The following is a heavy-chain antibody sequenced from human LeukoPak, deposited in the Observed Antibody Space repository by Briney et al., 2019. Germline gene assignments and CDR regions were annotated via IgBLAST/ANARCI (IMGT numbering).Heavy chain of an antibody. CDR1: GFTFSSYG. CDR2: IWYDGSNK. CDR3: AREGEGYYDAFDI. Sequence: GRSLRLSCAASGFTFSSYGMHWVRQAPGKGLEWVAVIWYDGSNKYYADSVKGRFTISRDNSKNTLYLQMNSLRAEDTAVYHCAREGEGYYDAFDIWGQGTMVTVSS. D-gene: IGHD3-16*01. J-gene: IGHJ3*02. V-gene: IGHV3-33*01.